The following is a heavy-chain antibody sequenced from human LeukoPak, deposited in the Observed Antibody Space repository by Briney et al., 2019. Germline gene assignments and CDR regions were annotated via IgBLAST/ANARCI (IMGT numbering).Heavy chain of an antibody. D-gene: IGHD3-10*01. Sequence: ASVKVSCKASGYTFTGYYMHWVRQAPGQGLEWMGWINPNSGGTNYAQKFQGRVTMTRDTSICTAYMELSRLRSDDTAMYYCARNWRVRRVVKDLFEYWGQGTLVAVSS. CDR1: GYTFTGYY. CDR2: INPNSGGT. V-gene: IGHV1-2*02. CDR3: ARNWRVRRVVKDLFEY. J-gene: IGHJ4*02.